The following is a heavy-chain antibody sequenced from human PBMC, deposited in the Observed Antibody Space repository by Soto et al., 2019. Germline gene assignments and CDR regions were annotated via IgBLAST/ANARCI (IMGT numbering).Heavy chain of an antibody. Sequence: QITLKESGPTLVKPTQTLTLTCTFSGFSLSTRGVGVAWIRQPPGKALEWLALSYCDDDKRYSPSLKHRLTIAKDTSKHQLDLTMTNMNPVYTATYYWAHSRLLFDPWGQGTLVTVSS. CDR2: SYCDDDK. CDR3: AHSRLLFDP. CDR1: GFSLSTRGVG. V-gene: IGHV2-5*02. J-gene: IGHJ5*02.